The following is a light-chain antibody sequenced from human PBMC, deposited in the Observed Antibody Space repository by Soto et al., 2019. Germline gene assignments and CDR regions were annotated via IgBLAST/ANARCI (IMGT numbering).Light chain of an antibody. CDR1: QSVSSN. V-gene: IGKV3-15*01. CDR3: QQYNNWPP. J-gene: IGKJ1*01. Sequence: EIVMTQSLATLSVSPGERATLSCRASQSVSSNLAWYQQKPGQAPRLLVYGASTRATGIPARFSGSGSGTEFTLTISSLQSEDFAVYYCQQYNNWPPFGQGTKVEIK. CDR2: GAS.